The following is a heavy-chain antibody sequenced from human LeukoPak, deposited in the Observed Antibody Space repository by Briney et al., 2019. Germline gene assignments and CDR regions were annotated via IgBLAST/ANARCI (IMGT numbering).Heavy chain of an antibody. D-gene: IGHD2-2*01. V-gene: IGHV3-21*01. Sequence: GGSLRLSCAASGFTFSSYSMNWVRQAPGKRLEWVSSISSSSSYIYYADSVKGRFTISRDNAKNSLYLQMNSLRAEDTAVYYCARDVEVPAASGNWFDPWGQGTLVTVSS. CDR1: GFTFSSYS. CDR3: ARDVEVPAASGNWFDP. CDR2: ISSSSSYI. J-gene: IGHJ5*02.